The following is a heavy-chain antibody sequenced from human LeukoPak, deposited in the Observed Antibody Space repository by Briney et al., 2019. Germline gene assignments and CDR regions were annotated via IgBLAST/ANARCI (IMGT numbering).Heavy chain of an antibody. J-gene: IGHJ4*02. V-gene: IGHV5-51*01. CDR1: GYRFTSCW. D-gene: IGHD2-2*01. CDR3: ARQGESVVVPASNLDY. Sequence: GESLKISCKGSGYRFTSCWIGWVRQMPGQGLEWMGIIYPGDSDTRYSPSSQGQVTISADKSISTAYLQWSGLKASDTAMYYCARQGESVVVPASNLDYWGQGTLVTVSS. CDR2: IYPGDSDT.